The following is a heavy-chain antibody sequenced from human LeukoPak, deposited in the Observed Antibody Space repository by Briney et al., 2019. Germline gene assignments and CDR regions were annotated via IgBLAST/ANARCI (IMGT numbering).Heavy chain of an antibody. V-gene: IGHV3-30-3*01. Sequence: PGGSLRLSCAASGFTFSSYAMHWVRQAPGPGLEWVAVISYDGSNKYYADSVKGRFTISRDNSKNKLYLQMNSLRAKDTAVYYCARSRYCTNGVCYAPPYYYYGMDVWGQGTTVTVSS. D-gene: IGHD2-8*01. CDR2: ISYDGSNK. CDR3: ARSRYCTNGVCYAPPYYYYGMDV. CDR1: GFTFSSYA. J-gene: IGHJ6*02.